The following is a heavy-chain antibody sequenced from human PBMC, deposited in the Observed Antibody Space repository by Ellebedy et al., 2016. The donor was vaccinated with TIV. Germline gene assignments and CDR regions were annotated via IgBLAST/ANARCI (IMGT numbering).Heavy chain of an antibody. J-gene: IGHJ6*02. CDR3: AREISYYYGMDV. V-gene: IGHV4-30-4*01. CDR2: LYYSGST. D-gene: IGHD3-3*01. CDR1: AGSISSGDYY. Sequence: MPSETLSLTCTVSAGSISSGDYYWSWIRQPPGKGLAWLGYLYYSGSTYYNPSLKSRVTISVDTSKNQFSLKLSSVTAADTAVFYCAREISYYYGMDVWGQGTTVTVSS.